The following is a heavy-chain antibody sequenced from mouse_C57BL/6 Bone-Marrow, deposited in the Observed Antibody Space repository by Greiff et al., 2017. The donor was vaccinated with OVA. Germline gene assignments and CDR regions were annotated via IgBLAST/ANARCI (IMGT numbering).Heavy chain of an antibody. J-gene: IGHJ2*01. CDR3: ARTYYSNYGYFDY. V-gene: IGHV5-17*01. Sequence: EVQVVESGGGLVKPGGSLKLSCAASGFTFSDYGMHWVRQAPEKGLEWVAYISSGSSTIYYADTVKGRFTISRDNAKNTLFLQMTSLRSEDTAMYYCARTYYSNYGYFDYWGQGTTLTVSS. D-gene: IGHD2-5*01. CDR2: ISSGSSTI. CDR1: GFTFSDYG.